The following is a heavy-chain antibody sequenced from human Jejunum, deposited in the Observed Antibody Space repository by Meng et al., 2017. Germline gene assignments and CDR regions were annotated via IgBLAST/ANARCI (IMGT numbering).Heavy chain of an antibody. V-gene: IGHV3-23*01. Sequence: GESLKISCAASGFTFSSYSMSWVRQAPGKGLEWVSSMTTSSTYYAESVKGRFTISRDNSQNTLYLQMDSLRAEDTAVYYCAKDRKPDGLWPFDCWGQGTLVTVSS. CDR2: MTTSST. CDR3: AKDRKPDGLWPFDC. D-gene: IGHD4-17*01. J-gene: IGHJ4*02. CDR1: GFTFSSYS.